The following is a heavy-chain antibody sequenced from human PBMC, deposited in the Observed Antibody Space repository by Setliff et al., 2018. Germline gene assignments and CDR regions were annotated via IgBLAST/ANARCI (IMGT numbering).Heavy chain of an antibody. V-gene: IGHV3-7*01. D-gene: IGHD3-22*01. CDR1: GFTFSSYW. Sequence: GGSLRLSCAGSGFTFSSYWMSWVRQAPGKGLEWVANINKDGSEKSYMDSVEGRFTVSRDNAKNSLFLQMNSLRAEDTAVYYCARGPYYYRSSTYSYFDYWGQGTLVTVSS. CDR2: INKDGSEK. J-gene: IGHJ4*02. CDR3: ARGPYYYRSSTYSYFDY.